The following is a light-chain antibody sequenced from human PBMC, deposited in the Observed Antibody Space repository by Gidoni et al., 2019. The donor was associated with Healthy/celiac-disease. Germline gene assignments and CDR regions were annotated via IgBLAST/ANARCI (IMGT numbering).Light chain of an antibody. J-gene: IGLJ1*01. CDR2: GNS. CDR1: SSNIGEGYD. V-gene: IGLV1-40*01. CDR3: QSYDSSLSGYV. Sequence: QSVLTQPPSVSGAPGQRVTISCTGSSSNIGEGYDVHWYPQLPGTAPKLLIYGNSNRPSGVPDRVSGSKSGTSASLAITGLQAEDEADYYCQSYDSSLSGYVVGTGTKVTVL.